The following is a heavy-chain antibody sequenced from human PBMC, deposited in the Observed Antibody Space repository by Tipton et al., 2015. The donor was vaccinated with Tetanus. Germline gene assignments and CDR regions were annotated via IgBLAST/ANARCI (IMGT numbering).Heavy chain of an antibody. CDR1: GFTFSSYS. V-gene: IGHV3-21*01. Sequence: SLRLSCAASGFTFSSYSMNWVRQAPGKGLEWVSSISSSSSYIYYADSVKGRFTISRDNAKNSLYLQMNSLRAEDTAVYYCARDERMAGVVDYWGQGTLVTVSS. J-gene: IGHJ4*02. CDR3: ARDERMAGVVDY. D-gene: IGHD2-15*01. CDR2: ISSSSSYI.